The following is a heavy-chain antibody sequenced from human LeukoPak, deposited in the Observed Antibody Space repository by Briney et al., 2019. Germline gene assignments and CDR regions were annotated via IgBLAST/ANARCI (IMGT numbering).Heavy chain of an antibody. D-gene: IGHD1-1*01. Sequence: GRSLRLSCAVSGFIFSDYGFHWARQAPGKGLEWVAVTRFDGSIKQYADSVKGRFTISRDDSKNTLYLQMNSLKSEDTAVYYCARWGGTRQYYFDYWGRGTLVTVSS. CDR1: GFIFSDYG. V-gene: IGHV3-33*01. CDR2: TRFDGSIK. CDR3: ARWGGTRQYYFDY. J-gene: IGHJ4*02.